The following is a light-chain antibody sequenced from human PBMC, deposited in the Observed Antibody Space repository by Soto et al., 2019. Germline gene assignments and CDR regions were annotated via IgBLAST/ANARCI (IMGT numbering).Light chain of an antibody. Sequence: EIVLTQSPGSLSLSPGERATLSCRTSQNVTSNYLAWYHLAWYQQKWGQAPRLLIYGASRRATGIPDRFSGSGSGTDFTLTISRLEPEDFAVYHCQLYGTSPPVTFGQGTRLE. J-gene: IGKJ5*01. CDR1: QNVTSNY. V-gene: IGKV3-20*01. CDR3: QLYGTSPPVT. CDR2: GAS.